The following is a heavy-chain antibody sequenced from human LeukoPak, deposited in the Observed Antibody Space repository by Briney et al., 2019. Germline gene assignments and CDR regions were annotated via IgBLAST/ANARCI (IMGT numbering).Heavy chain of an antibody. CDR3: ARESDYYGSGSYPEY. D-gene: IGHD3-10*01. J-gene: IGHJ4*02. V-gene: IGHV3-21*01. CDR2: ISSSSSYI. Sequence: GVSLRLSCAASGFTFSSYSMNWVRQAPGKGLEWVSSISSSSSYIYYADSVKGRFTISRDNAKNSLCLQMNSLRAEDTAVYYCARESDYYGSGSYPEYWGQGTLVTVSS. CDR1: GFTFSSYS.